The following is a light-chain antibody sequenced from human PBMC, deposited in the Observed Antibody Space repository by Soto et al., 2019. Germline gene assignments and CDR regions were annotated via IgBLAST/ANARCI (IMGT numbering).Light chain of an antibody. Sequence: QSALTQPASVSASPGQSITISCTGTSSNVGTYDLVFWYQHHPDKAPKLIIYEGTKRPSGISSRFSGSKSGNTASLTISGLQAEDDADYYCCSFAVGAAVVFGGGTKLTVL. CDR1: SSNVGTYDL. J-gene: IGLJ2*01. CDR3: CSFAVGAAVV. CDR2: EGT. V-gene: IGLV2-23*01.